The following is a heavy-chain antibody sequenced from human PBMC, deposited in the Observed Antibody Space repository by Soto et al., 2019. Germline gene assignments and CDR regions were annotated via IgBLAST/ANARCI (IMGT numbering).Heavy chain of an antibody. CDR3: ARERLNRDYLSSGYYFSVYNWLDP. V-gene: IGHV4-59*01. CDR2: IYYSGST. CDR1: GGSISSYY. J-gene: IGHJ5*02. Sequence: SEALSLTCTVSGGSISSYYWSWIRQPPGKGLEWIGYIYYSGSTNYNPSLKIRVTISVDTSKNQFSLKLSSVTAADTAVYYCARERLNRDYLSSGYYFSVYNWLDPWGQGTLVTVSS. D-gene: IGHD3-22*01.